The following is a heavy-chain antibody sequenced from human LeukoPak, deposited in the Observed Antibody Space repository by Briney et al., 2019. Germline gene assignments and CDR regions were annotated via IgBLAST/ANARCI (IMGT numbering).Heavy chain of an antibody. CDR3: VSFYETY. J-gene: IGHJ4*02. CDR2: IWSDGSNK. CDR1: GFIFTNDA. D-gene: IGHD2/OR15-2a*01. Sequence: GGSLRLSCAASGFIFTNDAMHWVRQAPGKGLEWVAFIWSDGSNKYYADSVKGRFTISRDNSEDTLYLQMNSLRAEDTAVYYCVSFYETYWGRGTLVTVSS. V-gene: IGHV3-30*02.